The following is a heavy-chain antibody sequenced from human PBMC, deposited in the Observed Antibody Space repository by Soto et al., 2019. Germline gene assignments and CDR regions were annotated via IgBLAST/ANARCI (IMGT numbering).Heavy chain of an antibody. CDR3: ARGQRYADSSSWCIDY. J-gene: IGHJ4*02. CDR2: INHSGST. CDR1: GGSFSGYY. Sequence: QVQLQQWGAGLLKPSETLSLTCAVYGGSFSGYYWSWIRQPPGKGLGWIGEINHSGSTNYNPSLRSRVTISVDTSKTQFSLKLSAVTAADTAVYYCARGQRYADSSSWCIDYWGQGTLVTVSS. D-gene: IGHD6-13*01. V-gene: IGHV4-34*01.